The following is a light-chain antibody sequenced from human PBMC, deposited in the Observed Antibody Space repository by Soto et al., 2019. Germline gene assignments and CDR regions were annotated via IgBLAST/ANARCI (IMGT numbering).Light chain of an antibody. V-gene: IGKV1-39*01. CDR2: GAS. CDR3: QKYNSAPRA. J-gene: IGKJ1*01. CDR1: QSISSH. Sequence: DIQMTQSPPSLSASVGDRVTMTCRASQSISSHLNWYQQKPGKAPKLLIYGASTLQSGVPSRFSGSGSGTDFTLTISSLQSEDVATYYCQKYNSAPRAFGQGTKVEIK.